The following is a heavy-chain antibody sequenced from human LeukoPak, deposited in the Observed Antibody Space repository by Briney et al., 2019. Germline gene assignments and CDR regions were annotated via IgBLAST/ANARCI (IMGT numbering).Heavy chain of an antibody. Sequence: ASVKVSCKASGYTFTGYYIHWVRQAPGQGLEWMGWINPNSDYTFYAQKFQGRVTLTRDTSISTVYMELTTLTSDDTALYYCAVAPGDYWGQGTLVSVSA. CDR3: AVAPGDY. CDR1: GYTFTGYY. D-gene: IGHD2-21*01. J-gene: IGHJ4*02. V-gene: IGHV1-2*02. CDR2: INPNSDYT.